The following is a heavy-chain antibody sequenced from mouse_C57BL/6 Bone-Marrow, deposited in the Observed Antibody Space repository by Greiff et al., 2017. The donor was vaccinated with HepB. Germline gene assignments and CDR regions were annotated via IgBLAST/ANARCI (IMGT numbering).Heavy chain of an antibody. CDR3: ARLGLLRYPYWYFDV. CDR2: IYPGNGDT. D-gene: IGHD1-1*01. Sequence: QVQLQQSGAELVRPGASVKMSCKASGYTFTSYNIHWVKQTPRQGLEWIGAIYPGNGDTSYNQKFKGKATLTVDKSSSTAYMQLSSLTSEDSAVYFCARLGLLRYPYWYFDVWGTGTTVTVSS. J-gene: IGHJ1*03. CDR1: GYTFTSYN. V-gene: IGHV1-12*01.